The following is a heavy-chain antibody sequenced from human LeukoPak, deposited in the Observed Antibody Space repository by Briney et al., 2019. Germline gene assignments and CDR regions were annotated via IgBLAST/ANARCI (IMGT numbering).Heavy chain of an antibody. J-gene: IGHJ4*02. D-gene: IGHD5-24*01. CDR1: GFTFSTYW. CDR2: IKQDGSEK. Sequence: GGSLRLSCATSGFTFSTYWMSWVRQAPGKGLEWVANIKQDGSEKYYAASVTGRFTISRDNAKNLLYLQMNSLRVEDAAVYYCANGDGFDYWGQGTLVTVSS. CDR3: ANGDGFDY. V-gene: IGHV3-7*01.